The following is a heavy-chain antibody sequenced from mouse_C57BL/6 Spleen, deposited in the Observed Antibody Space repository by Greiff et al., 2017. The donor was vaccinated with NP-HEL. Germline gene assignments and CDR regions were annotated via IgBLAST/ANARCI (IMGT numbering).Heavy chain of an antibody. Sequence: EVKLQESGPGLVKPSQSLSLTCSVTGYSITSGYYWNWIRQFPGNKLEWMGYISYDGSNNYNPSLKNRISITRDTSKNQFFLKLNSVTTEDTATYYCARRSQYYGSSFYWYFDVWGTGTTVTVSS. CDR3: ARRSQYYGSSFYWYFDV. CDR2: ISYDGSN. J-gene: IGHJ1*03. CDR1: GYSITSGYY. D-gene: IGHD1-1*01. V-gene: IGHV3-6*01.